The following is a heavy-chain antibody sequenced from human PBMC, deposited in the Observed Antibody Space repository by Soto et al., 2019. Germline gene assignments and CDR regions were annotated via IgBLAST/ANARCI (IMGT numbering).Heavy chain of an antibody. CDR3: ARASYYNWNDGLFDY. D-gene: IGHD1-1*01. CDR1: GHTFTGYV. Sequence: QVQLVQSGAEVKKPGASVKISCKASGHTFTGYVVHWVRQAPGQSLEWMGCINADNGNTKYSQKFQGRVTITRDTSATTAYMELSSLRSEDTAVFFCARASYYNWNDGLFDYWGQGTLVTVSS. CDR2: INADNGNT. J-gene: IGHJ4*02. V-gene: IGHV1-3*01.